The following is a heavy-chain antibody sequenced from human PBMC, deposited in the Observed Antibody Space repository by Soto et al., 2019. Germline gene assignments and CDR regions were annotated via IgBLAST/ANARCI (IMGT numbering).Heavy chain of an antibody. CDR3: ARQGDQWDQRFCDN. Sequence: QVQLVQSAPELTKPGASVKVSCRVSGHISGHYGISWVRLRAGQGLEWMGWISAHRGHTNYAHKFRGRITMTTDPSTATVSMELTNLLSDDTVVYFCARQGDQWDQRFCDNWGQGTLVTVSS. CDR2: ISAHRGHT. D-gene: IGHD1-26*01. V-gene: IGHV1-18*01. CDR1: GHISGHYG. J-gene: IGHJ4*02.